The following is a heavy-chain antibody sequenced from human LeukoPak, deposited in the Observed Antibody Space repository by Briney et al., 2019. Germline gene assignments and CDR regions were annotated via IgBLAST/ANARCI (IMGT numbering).Heavy chain of an antibody. CDR1: GFTFSSYS. D-gene: IGHD2-15*01. V-gene: IGHV3-48*04. CDR3: ARDRWSADDLGATFDY. J-gene: IGHJ4*02. Sequence: GGSLRLSCAASGFTFSSYSMNRVRQAPGKGLEWVSHISSSSSTIYYADSVKGRFTISRDNAKNSLYLQMNSLRAEDTAVYYCARDRWSADDLGATFDYWGQGTLVTVSS. CDR2: ISSSSSTI.